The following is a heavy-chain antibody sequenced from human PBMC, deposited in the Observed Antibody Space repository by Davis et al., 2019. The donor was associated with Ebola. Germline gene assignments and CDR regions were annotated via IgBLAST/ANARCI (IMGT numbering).Heavy chain of an antibody. CDR2: IRYDGSNK. Sequence: GGSLRLSCAASGFTFRDHTLHWVRQAPGKGLEWVAFIRYDGSNKYHADSVKGRFTVSRDNAKNSLFLQMNNLRGEDAAVYYCARGGRWYDIMTEASLMDVWGKGTTVAVSP. J-gene: IGHJ6*04. CDR1: GFTFRDHT. V-gene: IGHV3-30*02. CDR3: ARGGRWYDIMTEASLMDV. D-gene: IGHD3-9*01.